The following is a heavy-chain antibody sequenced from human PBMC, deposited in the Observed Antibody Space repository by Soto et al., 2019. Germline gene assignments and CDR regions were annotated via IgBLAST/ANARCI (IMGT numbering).Heavy chain of an antibody. CDR2: IKSKTDGGTT. D-gene: IGHD2-2*01. Sequence: EVQLVESGGGLVKPGGSLRLSCAASGFTFSNAWMSWVRQAPGKGLEWVGRIKSKTDGGTTDYAAPVKGRFTISRDDSNDALYLQMSGLETVDTAVYYCTSEGCSSTGCYYFDLWGRGALVTVSS. CDR1: GFTFSNAW. V-gene: IGHV3-15*01. CDR3: TSEGCSSTGCYYFDL. J-gene: IGHJ2*01.